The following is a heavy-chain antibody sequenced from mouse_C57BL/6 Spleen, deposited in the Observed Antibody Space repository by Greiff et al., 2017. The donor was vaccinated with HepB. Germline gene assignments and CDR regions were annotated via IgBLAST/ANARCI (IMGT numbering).Heavy chain of an antibody. V-gene: IGHV5-6-3*01. CDR2: INSNGGST. J-gene: IGHJ2*01. Sequence: EVKLVESGGGLVQPGGSLKLSCAASGFTFSSYGMSWVRQTPDKRLELVATINSNGGSTYYPDSVKGRFTISRDNAKNTLYLQMDSLKAEDTAMYYCAIMARTINWGQGTTLTVSS. CDR3: AIMARTIN. CDR1: GFTFSSYG.